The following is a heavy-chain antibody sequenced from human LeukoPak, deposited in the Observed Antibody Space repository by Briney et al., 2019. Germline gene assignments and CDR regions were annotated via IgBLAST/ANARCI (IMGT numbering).Heavy chain of an antibody. J-gene: IGHJ6*03. D-gene: IGHD6-13*01. CDR3: ARGYSSSWRWRGNHYMDV. CDR2: INPNSGGT. CDR1: GYAFTGYY. V-gene: IGHV1-2*06. Sequence: GASVKVSCKASGYAFTGYYMHWVRQAPGQGLEWMGRINPNSGGTNYAQKFQGRVTMTRDTSISTAYMELSRLRSDDTAVYYCARGYSSSWRWRGNHYMDVWGKGTTVTVSS.